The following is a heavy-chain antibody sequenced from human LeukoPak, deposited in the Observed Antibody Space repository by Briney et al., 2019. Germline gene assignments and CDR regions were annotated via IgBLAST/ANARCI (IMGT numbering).Heavy chain of an antibody. V-gene: IGHV3-74*01. D-gene: IGHD3-9*01. CDR3: ARVTETYYDILTGYSQYYFDY. Sequence: PGGSLRLSCAASGFTFSSYWMHWVRQAPGKGLVWVSRINSDGSSTRYADSVKGRFTISRDNAKNTLYLQMNSLRAEDTAVYYCARVTETYYDILTGYSQYYFDYWGQGTLVTVSS. CDR1: GFTFSSYW. CDR2: INSDGSST. J-gene: IGHJ4*02.